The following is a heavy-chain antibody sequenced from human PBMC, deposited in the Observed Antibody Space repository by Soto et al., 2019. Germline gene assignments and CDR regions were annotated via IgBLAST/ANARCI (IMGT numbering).Heavy chain of an antibody. Sequence: EVQLLESGGGLVQPGGSLRLSCAAAGFTFSSYAMSWVRQAPGKGLEWVSAISGSGGSTYYADSVKGRFTISGDKSKNTLYLQMNSLRAEDTAVYYCAKDSSSWHVGYFDYWGQGTLVTVS. V-gene: IGHV3-23*01. D-gene: IGHD6-13*01. J-gene: IGHJ4*02. CDR3: AKDSSSWHVGYFDY. CDR1: GFTFSSYA. CDR2: ISGSGGST.